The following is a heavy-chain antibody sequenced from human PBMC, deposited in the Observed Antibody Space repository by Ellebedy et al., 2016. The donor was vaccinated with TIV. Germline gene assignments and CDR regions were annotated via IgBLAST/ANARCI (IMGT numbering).Heavy chain of an antibody. D-gene: IGHD1-26*01. CDR2: VHKDGSGA. CDR1: GFTLSSYW. CDR3: VRDSERYSFDY. V-gene: IGHV3-74*01. J-gene: IGHJ4*02. Sequence: PGGSLRLSCAASGFTLSSYWMHWVRQAPGKGLVWVSRVHKDGSGANYADSVKGRFTISRDNARNALYLQMDSLRAEDTAVYYCVRDSERYSFDYWGQGTLVTVSS.